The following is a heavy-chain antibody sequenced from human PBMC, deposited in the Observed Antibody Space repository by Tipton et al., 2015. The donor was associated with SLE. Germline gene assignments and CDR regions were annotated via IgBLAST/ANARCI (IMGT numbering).Heavy chain of an antibody. D-gene: IGHD7-27*01. CDR1: NGSINAYY. Sequence: LRLSCTVSNGSINAYYWSWVRQTPGKGLEYIGHVFHLGAANYSPSLKSRVAMSVDSSKSQFSLRLRSVTAADTAVYYCARDGPTWGYYYYMDVWGKGTTVTVSS. V-gene: IGHV4-4*07. CDR2: VFHLGAA. J-gene: IGHJ6*03. CDR3: ARDGPTWGYYYYMDV.